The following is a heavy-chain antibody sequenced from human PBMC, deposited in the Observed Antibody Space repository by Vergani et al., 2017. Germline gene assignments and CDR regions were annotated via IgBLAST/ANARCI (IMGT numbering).Heavy chain of an antibody. J-gene: IGHJ6*03. CDR2: ISWNSGSI. CDR3: AKAGLAAAGTDYYYYYMDV. CDR1: GFTFDDYA. D-gene: IGHD6-13*01. V-gene: IGHV3-9*01. Sequence: EVQLVESGGGLVQPGRSLRLSCAASGFTFDDYAMHWVRQAPGKGLELVSGISWNSGSIGYAVSVKGRFTISRDNAKNSLYLQMNSLRAEDTALYYCAKAGLAAAGTDYYYYYMDVWGKGTTVTVSS.